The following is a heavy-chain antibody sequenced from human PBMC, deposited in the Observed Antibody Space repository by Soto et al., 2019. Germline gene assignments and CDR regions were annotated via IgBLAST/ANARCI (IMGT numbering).Heavy chain of an antibody. CDR2: FYHSGST. CDR1: GGSISSGGYS. J-gene: IGHJ6*01. D-gene: IGHD2-8*01. Sequence: SETLSLTCAVSGGSISSGGYSWSWIRQPPGKGLEWIGYFYHSGSTYYNPSLKSRVTISVDRSKNQFSLKLSSVTAADTAVYYCARVFSRGYCTNGVCHTYCYYGMDGWGQGTTVTVAS. V-gene: IGHV4-30-2*01. CDR3: ARVFSRGYCTNGVCHTYCYYGMDG.